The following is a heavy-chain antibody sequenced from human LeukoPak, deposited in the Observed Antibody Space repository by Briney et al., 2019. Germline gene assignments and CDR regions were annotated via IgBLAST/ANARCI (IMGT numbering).Heavy chain of an antibody. D-gene: IGHD5-24*01. V-gene: IGHV1-69*04. Sequence: SVKVSCKASGGTLSSYAISLVRPARGQGREWMGRISRILGIANYAQKFQGRVTITADKSTSTAYMELSSLRSEDTAVYYCARAITGRWLPKDAFDIWGQGTMVTVSS. CDR1: GGTLSSYA. J-gene: IGHJ3*02. CDR3: ARAITGRWLPKDAFDI. CDR2: ISRILGIA.